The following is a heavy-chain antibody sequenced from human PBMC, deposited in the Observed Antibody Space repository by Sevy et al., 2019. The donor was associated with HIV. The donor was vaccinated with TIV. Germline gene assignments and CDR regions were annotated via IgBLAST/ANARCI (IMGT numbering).Heavy chain of an antibody. CDR1: GYTFTRYG. D-gene: IGHD3-22*01. CDR2: ISGNNDYT. J-gene: IGHJ6*02. V-gene: IGHV1-18*01. CDR3: ARDRNNYDSSGYPKGMDV. Sequence: ASVKVSCKASGYTFTRYGISWVRQAPGQGLEWMGWISGNNDYTNYAQKIQGRVTMTTDTSTSVAYMELRSLRSDDTAVYYCARDRNNYDSSGYPKGMDVWDQGTTVTVSS.